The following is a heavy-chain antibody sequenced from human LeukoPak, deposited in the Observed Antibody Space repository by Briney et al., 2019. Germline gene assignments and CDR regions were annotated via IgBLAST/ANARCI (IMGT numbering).Heavy chain of an antibody. CDR3: ARLDTAMVYFDY. CDR2: IYYSGST. J-gene: IGHJ4*02. CDR1: GGSISSSSYY. D-gene: IGHD5-18*01. Sequence: SETLSLTCTVSGGSISSSSYYWGWIRQPPGKGLEWIGSIYYSGSTYYNPSLKSRVTISVDTSKNQFSLKLSSMTAADTAVYYCARLDTAMVYFDYWGQGTLVTVSS. V-gene: IGHV4-39*01.